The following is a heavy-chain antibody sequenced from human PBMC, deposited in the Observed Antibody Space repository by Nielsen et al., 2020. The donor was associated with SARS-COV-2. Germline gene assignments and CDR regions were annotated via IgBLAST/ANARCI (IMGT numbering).Heavy chain of an antibody. J-gene: IGHJ3*02. Sequence: GESLKISCAASGFTFSSYAMSWVRQAPGKGLEWVSAISGSGSTYYADSVKGRFTISRDNSKNTLYLQMNSLRAEDTAVYYCAKDRERYSSSWSHAFDIWGQGTMVTVSS. D-gene: IGHD6-13*01. CDR2: ISGSGST. CDR3: AKDRERYSSSWSHAFDI. V-gene: IGHV3-23*01. CDR1: GFTFSSYA.